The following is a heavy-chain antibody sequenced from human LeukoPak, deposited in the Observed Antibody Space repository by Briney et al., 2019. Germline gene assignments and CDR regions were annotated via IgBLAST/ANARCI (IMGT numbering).Heavy chain of an antibody. J-gene: IGHJ4*02. CDR3: ARDLGDCSGGSCYSYDY. CDR2: IYYSGST. V-gene: IGHV4-59*01. Sequence: SETLSLTCMDPGGSISSYYWCWIRQPPGKGLEWIGHIYYSGSTNYNPSLKSRVTISVDTSKYQFSLKLSSVTAADTAVYYCARDLGDCSGGSCYSYDYWGQGTLVTVSS. CDR1: GGSISSYY. D-gene: IGHD2-15*01.